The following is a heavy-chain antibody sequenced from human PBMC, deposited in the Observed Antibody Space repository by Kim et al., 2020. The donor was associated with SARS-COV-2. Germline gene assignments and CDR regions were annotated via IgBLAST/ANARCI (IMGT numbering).Heavy chain of an antibody. CDR2: ST. J-gene: IGHJ4*02. CDR3: AKDVSGRQSY. V-gene: IGHV3-23*01. D-gene: IGHD1-26*01. Sequence: STYSADSVKGRFTISRDNSKNTLYLQMTSLRAEDTAVYYYAKDVSGRQSYWGQGTLVTVSS.